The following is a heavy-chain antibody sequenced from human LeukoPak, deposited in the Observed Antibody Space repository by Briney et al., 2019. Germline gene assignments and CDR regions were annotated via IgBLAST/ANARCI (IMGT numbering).Heavy chain of an antibody. Sequence: SVKVSCKASGFTFTRSAMKWVRQARGQRLEWIGWIVVGSGNTNYAQKFQERVTITRDMSTSTAYMELSSLRSEDTAVYYCAAYCGGDCPIDYWGQGTLVTVSS. CDR3: AAYCGGDCPIDY. CDR1: GFTFTRSA. D-gene: IGHD2-21*02. CDR2: IVVGSGNT. V-gene: IGHV1-58*02. J-gene: IGHJ4*02.